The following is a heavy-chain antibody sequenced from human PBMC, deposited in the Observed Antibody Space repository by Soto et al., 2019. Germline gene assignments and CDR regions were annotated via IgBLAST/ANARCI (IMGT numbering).Heavy chain of an antibody. CDR1: GGTFSSYA. Sequence: SVKVSCKASGGTFSSYAISWVRKAPGQGLEWMGGIIPIFGTANYAQKFQGRVTITADESTSTAYMELSSLRSEDTAVYYCARGNYIESQNDAFDIWGQGTMVTVSS. D-gene: IGHD1-7*01. CDR3: ARGNYIESQNDAFDI. V-gene: IGHV1-69*13. J-gene: IGHJ3*02. CDR2: IIPIFGTA.